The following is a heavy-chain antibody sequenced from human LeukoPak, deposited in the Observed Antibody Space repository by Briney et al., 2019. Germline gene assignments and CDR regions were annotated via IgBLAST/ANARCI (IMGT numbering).Heavy chain of an antibody. D-gene: IGHD6-13*01. Sequence: GRSLRLSCAASGFSFSSYGMHWVRQAPGKGLEWVAIIWSDGSNKYYADSVKGRFTISRDNSKNTLYLQMDSLRAEDTAVYYCARADSSSWPGEAFDAWGQGTMVTVSS. CDR1: GFSFSSYG. CDR2: IWSDGSNK. V-gene: IGHV3-33*01. J-gene: IGHJ3*01. CDR3: ARADSSSWPGEAFDA.